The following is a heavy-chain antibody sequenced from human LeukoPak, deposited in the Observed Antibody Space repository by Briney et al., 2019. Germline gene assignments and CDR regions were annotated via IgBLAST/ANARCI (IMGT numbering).Heavy chain of an antibody. J-gene: IGHJ6*02. CDR1: GYTFTGYY. V-gene: IGHV1-2*02. Sequence: ASVKVSCKASGYTFTGYYMHWVRQAPGQGLEWMGLINPNSGGTNYAQKFQGRVTMTRDTSISTAYMELSRLRSDDTAVYYCASWSGSWYGGYYYYYGMDVWGQGTTVTVSS. D-gene: IGHD6-13*01. CDR3: ASWSGSWYGGYYYYYGMDV. CDR2: INPNSGGT.